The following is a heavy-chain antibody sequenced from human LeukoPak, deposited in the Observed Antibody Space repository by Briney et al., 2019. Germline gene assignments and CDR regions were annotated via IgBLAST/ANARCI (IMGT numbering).Heavy chain of an antibody. J-gene: IGHJ1*01. D-gene: IGHD4-17*01. CDR1: GFTFSSYA. CDR3: AKDAAVTTMGYFQH. Sequence: GGSLRLSCAASGFTFSSYAMSWVRQAPGKGLEWVSGISGSGGITYYADSVKGRFTISRDKSKNTLYLQMNSLRAEDTAVYYCAKDAAVTTMGYFQHWGQGTLVTVSS. CDR2: ISGSGGIT. V-gene: IGHV3-23*01.